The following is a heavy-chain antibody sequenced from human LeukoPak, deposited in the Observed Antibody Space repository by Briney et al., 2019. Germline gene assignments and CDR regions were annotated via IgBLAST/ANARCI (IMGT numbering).Heavy chain of an antibody. CDR2: IRYDGSNK. CDR1: GFTFSSYG. Sequence: GGSLRLSCAASGFTFSSYGMHWVRQVPGKGLEGVAFIRYDGSNKYYADSVKGRFTISRDNSKNTLYLQMNSLRAEDTAVYYCAKDYSGWLNDAFDIWGQGTMVTVS. J-gene: IGHJ3*02. CDR3: AKDYSGWLNDAFDI. V-gene: IGHV3-30*02. D-gene: IGHD5-12*01.